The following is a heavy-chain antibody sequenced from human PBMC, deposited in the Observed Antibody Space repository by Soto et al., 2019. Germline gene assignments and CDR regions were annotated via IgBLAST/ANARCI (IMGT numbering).Heavy chain of an antibody. D-gene: IGHD3-9*01. Sequence: GGSLRLSCAASGFTFSSYAMSWVRQAPGKGLEWVSSISSSSSYIYYADSVKGRFTISRDNAKNSLYLQMNSLRAEDTALYYCAILPTGYPNWFGPWGQGTLVTVSS. CDR1: GFTFSSYA. J-gene: IGHJ5*02. CDR2: ISSSSSYI. V-gene: IGHV3-21*04. CDR3: AILPTGYPNWFGP.